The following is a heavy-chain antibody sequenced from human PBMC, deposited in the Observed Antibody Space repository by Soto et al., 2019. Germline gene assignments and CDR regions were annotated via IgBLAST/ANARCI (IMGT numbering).Heavy chain of an antibody. D-gene: IGHD6-19*01. Sequence: QLQLQESGPGLVKPSETLSLTCTVSGGSISSSSYYWGWIRQPPGKGLEWIGSIYYSGSTYYNPSLKSRVTISVDTSKNQFSLKLSSVTAADRAVYYCARSSYSSGWYVYWGQGTLVTVSS. J-gene: IGHJ4*02. V-gene: IGHV4-39*01. CDR3: ARSSYSSGWYVY. CDR2: IYYSGST. CDR1: GGSISSSSYY.